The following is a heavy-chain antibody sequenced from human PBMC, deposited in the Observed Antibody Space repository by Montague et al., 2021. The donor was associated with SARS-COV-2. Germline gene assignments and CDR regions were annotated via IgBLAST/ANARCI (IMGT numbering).Heavy chain of an antibody. J-gene: IGHJ6*02. D-gene: IGHD2-2*01. CDR1: RGSVKSYY. V-gene: IGHV4-34*01. CDR2: INHSGTT. Sequence: SETLSLTCAVYRGSVKSYYWTWIRQAPGKGLAWIGEINHSGTTSYNPSLKSRVTMSIDASKNQFSLKLSSVTAADTAVYYCARFAYRLLFIASYYGMDVWGQGTTVTVSS. CDR3: ARFAYRLLFIASYYGMDV.